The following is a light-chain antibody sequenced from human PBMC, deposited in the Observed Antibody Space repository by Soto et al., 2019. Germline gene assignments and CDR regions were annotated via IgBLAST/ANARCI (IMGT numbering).Light chain of an antibody. V-gene: IGKV4-1*01. CDR1: KSVLYSSNNKNY. J-gene: IGKJ1*01. Sequence: DIVMTQSPDSLAVSLGERATINCKSSKSVLYSSNNKNYLALYQQKPGQPPKLLIYWASTRESGVPDRFSGSGSGTDLTITISSLHAEDEAVYYCQQYYSTPWTFGQGTKVDIK. CDR3: QQYYSTPWT. CDR2: WAS.